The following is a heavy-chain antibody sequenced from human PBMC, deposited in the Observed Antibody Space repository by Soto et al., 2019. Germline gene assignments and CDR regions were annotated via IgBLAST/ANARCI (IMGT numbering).Heavy chain of an antibody. CDR3: ARGVDCGGDCYPTSTLGMDV. Sequence: ASVKVSCKASGYTFTGYYMHWVRQAPGQGLEWMGWINPNSGGTNYAQKFQGRVTMTRDTSISTAYMELSRLRSDDTAVYYCARGVDCGGDCYPTSTLGMDVWGQGTTVTAP. CDR2: INPNSGGT. D-gene: IGHD2-21*02. CDR1: GYTFTGYY. J-gene: IGHJ6*02. V-gene: IGHV1-2*02.